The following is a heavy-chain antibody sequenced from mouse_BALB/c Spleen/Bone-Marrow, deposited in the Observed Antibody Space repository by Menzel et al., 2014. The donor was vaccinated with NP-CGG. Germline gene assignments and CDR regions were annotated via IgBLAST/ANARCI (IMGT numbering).Heavy chain of an antibody. CDR2: IDPSDSYT. CDR1: GYTFTSYW. V-gene: IGHV1S127*01. CDR3: TRGDYDWYFDV. D-gene: IGHD2-4*01. J-gene: IGHJ1*01. Sequence: LVESGAELVKPGASVKMSCKASGYTFTSYWMHWVKQGPGQGLEWIGVIDPSDSYTSYNQKFKGKATLTVDTSSSTAYMQLSSLTSEDSAVYYCTRGDYDWYFDVWGAGTTVTVSS.